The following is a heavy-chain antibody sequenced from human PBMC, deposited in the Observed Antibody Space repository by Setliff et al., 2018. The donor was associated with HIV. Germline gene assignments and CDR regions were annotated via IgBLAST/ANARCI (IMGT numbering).Heavy chain of an antibody. D-gene: IGHD1-26*01. Sequence: SETLSLTCAVYGGPLSGHYWSWIRQPPGQGLEWIGETSHSGKTNYNPSLKSRVTLSFDTSKNNFSLNLNSVTATDTAVYYCARGLKGGGYYFDYWGQGTLVTVSS. CDR3: ARGLKGGGYYFDY. CDR1: GGPLSGHY. CDR2: TSHSGKT. J-gene: IGHJ4*02. V-gene: IGHV4-34*01.